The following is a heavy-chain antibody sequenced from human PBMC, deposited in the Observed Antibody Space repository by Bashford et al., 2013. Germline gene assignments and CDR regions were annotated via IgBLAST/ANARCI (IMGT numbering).Heavy chain of an antibody. V-gene: IGHV5-51*01. Sequence: WVRQMPGKGLEWMGFIYPADSDTRYNPSFQDRVTISADTSINTAFLHWDSLKAADTAMYYCVRSRGTAAASNYFDPWGQGTLVTVSS. CDR3: VRSRGTAAASNYFDP. CDR2: IYPADSDT. J-gene: IGHJ5*02. D-gene: IGHD6-25*01.